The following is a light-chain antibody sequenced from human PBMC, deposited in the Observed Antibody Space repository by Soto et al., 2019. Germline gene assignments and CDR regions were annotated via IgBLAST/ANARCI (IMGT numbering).Light chain of an antibody. V-gene: IGKV3-20*01. CDR1: QSVSSY. Sequence: EIVMTQSPGTLSLSPGERATLSCRASQSVSSYLAWYRQKPGQAPRLLISDASDRATGIPDRFSGSGSGTDFTLTISRLVPEDFAVYYCQQYGDSPVTFGQGTKVDIK. CDR2: DAS. J-gene: IGKJ1*01. CDR3: QQYGDSPVT.